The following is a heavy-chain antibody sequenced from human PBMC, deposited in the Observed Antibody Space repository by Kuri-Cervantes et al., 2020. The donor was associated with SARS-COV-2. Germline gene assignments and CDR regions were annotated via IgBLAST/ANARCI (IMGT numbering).Heavy chain of an antibody. D-gene: IGHD3-22*01. CDR1: GGSISNYY. V-gene: IGHV4-59*01. J-gene: IGHJ6*03. CDR2: IYKGGST. Sequence: SETLSLTCIVSGGSISNYYWSWIRQPPGKGLEWIGDIYKGGSTNSNPSLKTRVSISVDTSKNQFSLRLSSVTAADTAVYYCAGFYYYDSSGFVANYYYMDVWGKGTTVTVSS. CDR3: AGFYYYDSSGFVANYYYMDV.